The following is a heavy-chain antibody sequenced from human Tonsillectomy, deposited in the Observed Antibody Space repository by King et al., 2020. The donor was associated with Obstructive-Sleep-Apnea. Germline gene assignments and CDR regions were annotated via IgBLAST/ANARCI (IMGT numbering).Heavy chain of an antibody. D-gene: IGHD2-21*02. CDR3: ARVGWGDSWYFDL. V-gene: IGHV5-10-1*03. Sequence: QLVQSGAEVKKPGESLRISCKGSGYSFTKYWISWVRQMPGKGLEGRGRIDQSDSYTNYTPPFQGHATIPADKSSGTAYLQWSSLKASDTAMYYCARVGWGDSWYFDLWGRGTLLSVSS. CDR1: GYSFTKYW. J-gene: IGHJ2*01. CDR2: IDQSDSYT.